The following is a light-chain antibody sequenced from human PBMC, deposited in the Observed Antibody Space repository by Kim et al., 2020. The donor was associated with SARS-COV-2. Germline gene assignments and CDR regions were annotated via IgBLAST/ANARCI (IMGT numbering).Light chain of an antibody. CDR3: LQHSSYPIT. CDR2: GAS. V-gene: IGKV1-17*01. CDR1: QNIRNV. J-gene: IGKJ5*01. Sequence: VGDSGAIICRRRRQNIRNVFGWYQQKPGSATQLLFYGASSLSSGVPSSFSSSGSGTLFPLTSSRVHPEDFATYFRLQHSSYPITFGRGTRLEIK.